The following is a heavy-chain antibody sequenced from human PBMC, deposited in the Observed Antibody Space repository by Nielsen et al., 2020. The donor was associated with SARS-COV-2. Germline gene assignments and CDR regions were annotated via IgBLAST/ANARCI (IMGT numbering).Heavy chain of an antibody. D-gene: IGHD3-22*01. Sequence: ASVKVSCKASGGTFSSYAISWVRQAPGQGLEWMGLINPTNGGTTYAQKFQGRVTMTRDTSTSTVYMELSSLRSDDTAVYYCARDSSGTYRRVDYWGQGTLVTVSS. CDR3: ARDSSGTYRRVDY. J-gene: IGHJ4*02. CDR2: INPTNGGT. CDR1: GGTFSSYA. V-gene: IGHV1-46*01.